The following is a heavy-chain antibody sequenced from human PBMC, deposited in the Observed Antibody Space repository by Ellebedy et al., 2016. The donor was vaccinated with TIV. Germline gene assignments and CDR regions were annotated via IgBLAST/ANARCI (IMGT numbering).Heavy chain of an antibody. D-gene: IGHD6-19*01. V-gene: IGHV4-59*08. CDR1: GGSISSYY. CDR2: IYYSGNI. CDR3: AALQWLAPAWYFDL. Sequence: SETLSLTCTVSGGSISSYYWSWIRQPPGKGLEWIGYIYYSGNINYNPSLKSRVTISVDTSKNQFSLKLRSVTAADTAVYYCAALQWLAPAWYFDLWGRGTLVTVSS. J-gene: IGHJ2*01.